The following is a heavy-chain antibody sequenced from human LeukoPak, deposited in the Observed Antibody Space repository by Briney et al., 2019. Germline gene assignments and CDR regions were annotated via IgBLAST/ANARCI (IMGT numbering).Heavy chain of an antibody. D-gene: IGHD3-10*01. CDR3: ASLTMVRGVLVDAFDI. V-gene: IGHV4-34*01. J-gene: IGHJ3*02. CDR1: GGSFSGYY. CDR2: INHSGST. Sequence: SETLSLTCAVYGGSFSGYYWSWIRQPPGKGLEWIGEINHSGSTNYNPSLKSRVTISVDTSKNQFSLKLSSVTAADTAVYYCASLTMVRGVLVDAFDIWGQGTMVTVSS.